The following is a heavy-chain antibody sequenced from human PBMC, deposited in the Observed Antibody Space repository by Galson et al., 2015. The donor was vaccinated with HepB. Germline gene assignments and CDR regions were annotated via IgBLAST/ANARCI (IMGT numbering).Heavy chain of an antibody. Sequence: CAISGDSVSSSSAAWSWIRQSPSRGLEWLGRTYYRSKWYNDYALSVKSRITINPDTSKNQFSLQLDSVTPEDTAVYYCARHRGYSSGCFDFWGQGTLVTVSS. J-gene: IGHJ4*02. CDR3: ARHRGYSSGCFDF. V-gene: IGHV6-1*01. CDR1: GDSVSSSSAA. CDR2: TYYRSKWYN. D-gene: IGHD6-25*01.